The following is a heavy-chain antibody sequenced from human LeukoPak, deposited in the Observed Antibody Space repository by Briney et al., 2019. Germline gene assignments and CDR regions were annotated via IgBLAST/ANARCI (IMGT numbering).Heavy chain of an antibody. D-gene: IGHD2-15*01. J-gene: IGHJ1*01. CDR1: GFXFANYA. V-gene: IGHV3-23*01. CDR2: ISGSGVDI. CDR3: VKDSSGGYCSGVSCYS. Sequence: GGSLRLSCAASGFXFANYAMSWVRQAPGKGLEWVSSISGSGVDIFYPDSVKGRSTVSRDNSKHTLYLQMNGLRVEDTAVYYCVKDSSGGYCSGVSCYSWGQGTLVTVSS.